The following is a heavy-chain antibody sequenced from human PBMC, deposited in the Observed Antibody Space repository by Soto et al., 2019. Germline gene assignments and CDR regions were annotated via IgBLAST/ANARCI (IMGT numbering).Heavy chain of an antibody. D-gene: IGHD2-2*01. CDR3: AKNPHCSSTSCYGYYYYYYMDF. Sequence: EVQLLESGGGLVQPGGSLRLSCAASGFTFSSYAMSWVRQAPGKGLEWVSAISGSGGSTYYADSVKGRFTISRDNSKNTLYLQMNSLRAEDTAVYYCAKNPHCSSTSCYGYYYYYYMDFWGKGTTVTVSS. CDR2: ISGSGGST. CDR1: GFTFSSYA. V-gene: IGHV3-23*01. J-gene: IGHJ6*03.